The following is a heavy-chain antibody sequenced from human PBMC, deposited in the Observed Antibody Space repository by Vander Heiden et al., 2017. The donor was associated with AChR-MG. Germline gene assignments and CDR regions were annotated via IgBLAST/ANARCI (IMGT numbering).Heavy chain of an antibody. V-gene: IGHV3-48*01. Sequence: EAQRVESGGGLVPPGVSLSLSCAASGFSFTSSRMTRVRQAPGKGLEWVASMRGPSKVIYYADSMKGRLTISRENAKNSLYLQINNLRAEDTAVYHCARDSGDWDEGNEAFDIWGQGTMVTVSS. CDR3: ARDSGDWDEGNEAFDI. D-gene: IGHD1-1*01. CDR1: GFSFTSSR. J-gene: IGHJ3*02. CDR2: MRGPSKVI.